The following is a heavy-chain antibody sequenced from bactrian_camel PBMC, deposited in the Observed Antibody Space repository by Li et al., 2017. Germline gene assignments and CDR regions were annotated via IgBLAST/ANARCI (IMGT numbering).Heavy chain of an antibody. CDR2: IAGDGRI. J-gene: IGHJ4*01. V-gene: IGHV3S53*01. D-gene: IGHD3*01. CDR1: ISRTYC. Sequence: QVQLVESGGGTAQAGGSLRLSCTDISRTYCMGWFRRLPGQEREGVAAIAGDGRINYADSVKGRFTISRDNAKDTLYLQMNSLKIEDTAVYYCALGSSRQATMTARGKGTQVTVS.